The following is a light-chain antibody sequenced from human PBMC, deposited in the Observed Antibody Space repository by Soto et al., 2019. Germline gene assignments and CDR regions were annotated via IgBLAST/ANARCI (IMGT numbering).Light chain of an antibody. V-gene: IGKV3-20*01. CDR3: QHPGSPPIT. CDR2: GPS. J-gene: IGKJ5*01. Sequence: EIVLRQSPGTLSLSPGERATLSCRASKTVTPNYLACHQQKPGQTPRLLVYGPSSRATGIPDRFSGSGSGSDFTLNISRLEPEAFAVYYCQHPGSPPITFGQGTRLEIK. CDR1: KTVTPNY.